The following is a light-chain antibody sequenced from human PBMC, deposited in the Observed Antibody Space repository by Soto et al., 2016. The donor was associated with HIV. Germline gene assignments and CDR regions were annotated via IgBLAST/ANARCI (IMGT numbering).Light chain of an antibody. Sequence: SSELTQDPAVSVALGQTVRITCQGDNLRSYYASWYQQKPGQAPVLVIYGKNDRPSGIPDRFSGSSSGNTASLTIAGAQAEDEADYYCKSRDSNGNHLIFGPGTKVT. CDR1: NLRSYY. J-gene: IGLJ1*01. V-gene: IGLV3-19*01. CDR3: KSRDSNGNHLI. CDR2: GKN.